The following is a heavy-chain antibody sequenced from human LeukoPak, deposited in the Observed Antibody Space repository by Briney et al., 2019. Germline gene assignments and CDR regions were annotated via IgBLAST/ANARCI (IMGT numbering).Heavy chain of an antibody. D-gene: IGHD3-10*01. CDR3: ARRDQTVGSGFDY. Sequence: SETLSLTCTASGGSISSSSYYWGWIRQPPGKGLEWIGSIYYSGSTYYNPSLKSRVTISVDTSKNQFSLKLSSVTAADTAVYYCARRDQTVGSGFDYWGQGTLVTVSS. V-gene: IGHV4-39*01. CDR2: IYYSGST. CDR1: GGSISSSSYY. J-gene: IGHJ4*02.